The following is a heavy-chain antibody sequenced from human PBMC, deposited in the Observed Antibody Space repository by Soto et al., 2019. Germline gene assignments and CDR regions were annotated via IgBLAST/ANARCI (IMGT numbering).Heavy chain of an antibody. J-gene: IGHJ3*02. CDR3: ARDRDAYETRAFDI. CDR2: IIPLFGAP. D-gene: IGHD5-12*01. V-gene: IGHV1-69*12. Sequence: QVQLVQSGTEVKKPGSSVKVSCKTSGGTFSNYAISWVRQAPGQGLEWMGGIIPLFGAPNYAQNFQDRVTITADEFTNTTYMELSSLRSEDTAVYYCARDRDAYETRAFDIWGQGTVVTVSS. CDR1: GGTFSNYA.